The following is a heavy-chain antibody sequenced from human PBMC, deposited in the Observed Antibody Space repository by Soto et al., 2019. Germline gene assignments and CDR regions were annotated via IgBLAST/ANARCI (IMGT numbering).Heavy chain of an antibody. CDR3: ARAVTQYFDS. Sequence: GSLRLSCAASGFSFNFYVMTWVRQAPGKGLEWVSGMSGSGGHIYYADSVKGRFTVSRDNSNSTLYLQMNSLRAEDTAVYYCARAVTQYFDSWGQGSLVTVSS. D-gene: IGHD4-4*01. J-gene: IGHJ4*02. V-gene: IGHV3-23*01. CDR2: MSGSGGHI. CDR1: GFSFNFYV.